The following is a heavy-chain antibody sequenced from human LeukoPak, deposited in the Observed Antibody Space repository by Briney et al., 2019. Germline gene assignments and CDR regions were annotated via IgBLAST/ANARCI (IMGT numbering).Heavy chain of an antibody. CDR1: GFTFSSYA. J-gene: IGHJ3*02. Sequence: GGSLRLSCAASGFTFSSYAMSWVRQAPGKGLEWVSSIIGTSEMHYADSVKGRFTVSRDNDKNSLFLQLYSLSVEDTAVYYCTRAIIVALGTGPFDIWGQGTVVTVSS. V-gene: IGHV3-21*06. CDR2: IIGTSEM. CDR3: TRAIIVALGTGPFDI. D-gene: IGHD6-13*01.